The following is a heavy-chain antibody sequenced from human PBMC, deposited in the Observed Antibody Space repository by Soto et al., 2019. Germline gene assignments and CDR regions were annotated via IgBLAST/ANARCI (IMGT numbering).Heavy chain of an antibody. D-gene: IGHD3-10*01. CDR2: ISAGGGST. J-gene: IGHJ3*02. CDR1: GFTFSSYA. CDR3: AKDFPPPPRFGDLYDSVI. V-gene: IGHV3-23*01. Sequence: GGSLRLSCAASGFTFSSYAMTWVRQAPGKGLEWVSFISAGGGSTYYADSVKGRFTISRDNSRNTLYLQMNSLRAEDTALFYCAKDFPPPPRFGDLYDSVIWGQGTMVTVSS.